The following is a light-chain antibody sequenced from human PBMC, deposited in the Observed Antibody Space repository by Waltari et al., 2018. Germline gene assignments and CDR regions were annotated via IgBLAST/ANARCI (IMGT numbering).Light chain of an antibody. CDR1: QTVLYSPNNKNC. CDR3: QQYYSAPYT. J-gene: IGKJ2*01. CDR2: WAS. Sequence: DIVMTQSPDSLAVSLGERATINCKSSQTVLYSPNNKNCLAWYQQKPGHPPKLLIYWASTRQSGVPDRFSGSGSWTDFTLTISSLQAEDVAVYYCQQYYSAPYTFGQGTELEIK. V-gene: IGKV4-1*01.